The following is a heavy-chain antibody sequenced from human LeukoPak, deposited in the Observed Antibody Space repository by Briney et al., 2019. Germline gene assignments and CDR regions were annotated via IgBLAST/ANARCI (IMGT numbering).Heavy chain of an antibody. CDR3: AKALIAVAGTPGDY. CDR2: ISGSGGST. J-gene: IGHJ4*02. D-gene: IGHD6-19*01. Sequence: PGASLRLSCAASGFTFSSYTMSWVRQAPGKGLEGVSAISGSGGSTYYADSVKGRLTISRDNSKNTLYLQMNSLRAEDTAVYYCAKALIAVAGTPGDYWGQGTLVTVSS. V-gene: IGHV3-23*01. CDR1: GFTFSSYT.